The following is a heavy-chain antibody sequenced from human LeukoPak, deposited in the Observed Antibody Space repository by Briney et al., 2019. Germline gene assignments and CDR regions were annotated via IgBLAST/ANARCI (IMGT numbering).Heavy chain of an antibody. V-gene: IGHV3-23*01. Sequence: PGGSLRLSCAASGFTFSNSAMTWVRQSPGKGLEWVSDISASGDTTHYADSVKGRFTISRDNSKHTLYLQMNSLRAEDTAVYYCANTDKGQCHPSYWFDPWGQGTLVTVSS. J-gene: IGHJ5*02. CDR1: GFTFSNSA. D-gene: IGHD6-19*01. CDR3: ANTDKGQCHPSYWFDP. CDR2: ISASGDTT.